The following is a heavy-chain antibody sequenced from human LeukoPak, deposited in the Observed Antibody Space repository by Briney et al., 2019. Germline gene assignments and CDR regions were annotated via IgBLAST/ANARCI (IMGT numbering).Heavy chain of an antibody. J-gene: IGHJ3*02. D-gene: IGHD2-2*01. CDR2: ISSSGSTI. V-gene: IGHV3-48*03. CDR3: ARDCSSTSCPAGRYFDWGAFDI. CDR1: GFTFSSYE. Sequence: GGSLRLFCAASGFTFSSYEMNWVRQAPGKGLEWVSYISSSGSTIYYADSVKGRFTISRDNAKNSLYLQMNSLRAEDAAVYYCARDCSSTSCPAGRYFDWGAFDIWGQGTMVTVSS.